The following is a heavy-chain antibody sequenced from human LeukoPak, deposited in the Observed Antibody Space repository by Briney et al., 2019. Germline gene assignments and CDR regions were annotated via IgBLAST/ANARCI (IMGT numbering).Heavy chain of an antibody. CDR1: GGSFSGYY. J-gene: IGHJ4*02. D-gene: IGHD5-18*01. V-gene: IGHV4-34*01. Sequence: SETLSLTCAVYGGSFSGYYWSWIRQPPGKGLEWIGEINHSGSTNYNPSLKSRVTISVDKSKNQFSLKLSSVTAADTAVYYCARVRMDTSIYYFDYWGQGTLVTVSS. CDR3: ARVRMDTSIYYFDY. CDR2: INHSGST.